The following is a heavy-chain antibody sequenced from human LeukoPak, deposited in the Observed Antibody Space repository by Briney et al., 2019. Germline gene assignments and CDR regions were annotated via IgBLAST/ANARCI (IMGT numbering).Heavy chain of an antibody. D-gene: IGHD2-2*01. CDR3: TADVPDYPQQIDY. J-gene: IGHJ4*02. Sequence: GGSLRLSCAASGFTFSSYEMTWVRQAPGKGLEWVSYISSSGSTIYYADSLKGRFTISRDNAKNSLYLQINSLRTEDTAVYYCTADVPDYPQQIDYWGQGALVTVSS. CDR1: GFTFSSYE. CDR2: ISSSGSTI. V-gene: IGHV3-48*03.